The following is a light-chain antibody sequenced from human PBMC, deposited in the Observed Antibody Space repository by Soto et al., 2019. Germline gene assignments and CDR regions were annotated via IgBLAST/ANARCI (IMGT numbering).Light chain of an antibody. J-gene: IGLJ3*02. CDR2: NTS. V-gene: IGLV7-46*01. Sequence: QAVVTQEPSLTVSPGGTVTLTCGSSTGAVTSGHYPYWFQQKPGQAPRTLVYNTSDEHSWAPARFSGSLLGGKAALTLSGAQPEDEAEYYCLLSYSGARVFGGGTKLTVL. CDR3: LLSYSGARV. CDR1: TGAVTSGHY.